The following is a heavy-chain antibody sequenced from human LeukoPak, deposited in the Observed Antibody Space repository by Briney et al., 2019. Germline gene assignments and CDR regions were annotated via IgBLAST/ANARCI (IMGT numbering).Heavy chain of an antibody. CDR3: ARSAGDFWSGYFRGLWFDY. CDR2: IKQDGSEK. J-gene: IGHJ4*02. CDR1: GFAFSSYW. D-gene: IGHD3-3*01. V-gene: IGHV3-7*01. Sequence: GSLRLSCAASGFAFSSYWMSWVRQAPGKGLEWVANIKQDGSEKYYVDSVKGRFTTSRDNAKNSLYLQMNSLRAEDTAVYYCARSAGDFWSGYFRGLWFDYWGQGTLVTVSS.